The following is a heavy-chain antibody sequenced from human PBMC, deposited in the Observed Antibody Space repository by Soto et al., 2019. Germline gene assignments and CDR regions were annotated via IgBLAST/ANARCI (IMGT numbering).Heavy chain of an antibody. CDR2: IYPGDSDT. CDR3: ARHRPLYYYDSSGYYPDY. CDR1: GYSFTSYW. Sequence: GQSLKISCKGSGYSFTSYWIGWVRQMPGKGLEWMGIIYPGDSDTRYSPSFQGQATISADKSISTAYLQWSSLKASDTAMYYCARHRPLYYYDSSGYYPDYWGQGTMVTVSS. J-gene: IGHJ4*02. D-gene: IGHD3-22*01. V-gene: IGHV5-51*01.